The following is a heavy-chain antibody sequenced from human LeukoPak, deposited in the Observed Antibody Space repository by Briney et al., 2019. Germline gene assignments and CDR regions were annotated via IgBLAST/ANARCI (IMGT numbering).Heavy chain of an antibody. CDR1: GGSFSGYY. CDR3: ARAAYYYDSSGYPGFAFDI. D-gene: IGHD3-22*01. CDR2: INHSGST. V-gene: IGHV4-34*01. Sequence: SETLSLTCAVYGGSFSGYYWSWIRQPPGKGLEWIGEINHSGSTYYNPSLKSRVTISVDRSKNQFSLKLSSVTAADTAVYYCARAAYYYDSSGYPGFAFDIWGQGTMVTVSS. J-gene: IGHJ3*02.